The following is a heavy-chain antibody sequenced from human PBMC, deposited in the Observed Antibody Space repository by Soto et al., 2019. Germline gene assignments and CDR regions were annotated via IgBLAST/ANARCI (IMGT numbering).Heavy chain of an antibody. V-gene: IGHV1-18*01. CDR2: ISAHNGNT. CDR3: ARGRYGDY. Sequence: QAHLVQSGPEVKKPGASVKVSCKGSGYIFTSYGIAWVRQDPGQGLEWMGWISAHNGNTEYAQKFQGRVTVTRDTSTGTAYLELRSLRSDDTALYDCARGRYGDYWGQGALVTVSS. J-gene: IGHJ4*02. D-gene: IGHD4-17*01. CDR1: GYIFTSYG.